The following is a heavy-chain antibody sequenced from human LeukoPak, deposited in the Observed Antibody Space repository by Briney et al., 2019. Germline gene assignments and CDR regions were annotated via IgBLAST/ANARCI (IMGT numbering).Heavy chain of an antibody. D-gene: IGHD7-27*01. Sequence: PSETLSLTCAVYGGSFSGYYWSWIRQPPGKGLEWIGEINHSGSTNYNPSLKSLVTISLDTSKNQFSLKLSSVTAADTAVYYCARGRGRWGIDYWGQGTLVTVSS. CDR3: ARGRGRWGIDY. J-gene: IGHJ4*02. CDR1: GGSFSGYY. V-gene: IGHV4-34*01. CDR2: INHSGST.